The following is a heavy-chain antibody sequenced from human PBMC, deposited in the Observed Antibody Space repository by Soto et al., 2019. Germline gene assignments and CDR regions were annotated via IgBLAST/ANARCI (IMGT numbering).Heavy chain of an antibody. Sequence: GGSLRLSCAGSGFTLSTYGMTWVRQAPGKGLEWVSAITGTGGNTYYVDSVKGRFTSPRDNSKNMLYLQMNSVRVEDTAVYYCARIRGYWYGLDVWGQGTTVTVSS. V-gene: IGHV3-23*01. J-gene: IGHJ6*02. CDR2: ITGTGGNT. CDR3: ARIRGYWYGLDV. CDR1: GFTLSTYG.